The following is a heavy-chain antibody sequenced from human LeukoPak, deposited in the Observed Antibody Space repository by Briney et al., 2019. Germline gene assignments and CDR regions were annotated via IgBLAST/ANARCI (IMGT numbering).Heavy chain of an antibody. D-gene: IGHD6-19*01. V-gene: IGHV1-18*01. J-gene: IGHJ3*02. CDR3: ARDGIAVETVRHDAFDI. CDR1: GYTFTSYG. CDR2: ISAYNGNT. Sequence: ASVKVSCKASGYTFTSYGISWVRQAPGQGLEWMGWISAYNGNTNYAQKLQGRVTMTTDTSTSTAYMELRSLRSDDTAVYYCARDGIAVETVRHDAFDIWGQGTMVTVSS.